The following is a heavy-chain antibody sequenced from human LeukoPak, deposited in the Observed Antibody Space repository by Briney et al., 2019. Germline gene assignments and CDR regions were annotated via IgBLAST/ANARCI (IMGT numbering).Heavy chain of an antibody. V-gene: IGHV3-48*03. Sequence: PGGSLRLSCAASGFTFSSYEMNWVRQAPGKGLEWVSYISSSGSTIYYADSVKGRFTISRDNAKNSLYLQMNSLRAEDTAVYYCARDAVVVIFDYWGQGTLVTVSS. D-gene: IGHD3-22*01. CDR2: ISSSGSTI. J-gene: IGHJ4*02. CDR3: ARDAVVVIFDY. CDR1: GFTFSSYE.